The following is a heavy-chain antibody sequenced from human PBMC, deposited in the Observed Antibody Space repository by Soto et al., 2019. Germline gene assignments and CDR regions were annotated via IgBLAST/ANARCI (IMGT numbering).Heavy chain of an antibody. CDR2: INPNSGGT. CDR1: GYTFTGYY. D-gene: IGHD5-12*01. CDR3: AREGGYSGAIHYYYYYMDV. J-gene: IGHJ6*03. Sequence: ASMKVSCKASGYTFTGYYMHWVRQAPGQGLEWMGWINPNSGGTNYAQKFQGWVTMTRDTSISTAYMELSRLRSDDTAVYYCAREGGYSGAIHYYYYYMDVWGKGTTVTVSS. V-gene: IGHV1-2*04.